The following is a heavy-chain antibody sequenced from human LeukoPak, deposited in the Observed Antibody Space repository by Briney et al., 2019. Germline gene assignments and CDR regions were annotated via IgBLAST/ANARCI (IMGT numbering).Heavy chain of an antibody. CDR2: ISNSGST. J-gene: IGHJ5*01. V-gene: IGHV4-59*08. CDR1: GGSISSYH. Sequence: SETLSLTCTVPGGSISSYHWNWIRQPPGKGLEWIGYISNSGSTNYNPSLKSRVTISVDTSKSQFSLKLSSVTAADTAVYYCARSVPSLDYLFDSWGHGTLVTVSS. D-gene: IGHD4-11*01. CDR3: ARSVPSLDYLFDS.